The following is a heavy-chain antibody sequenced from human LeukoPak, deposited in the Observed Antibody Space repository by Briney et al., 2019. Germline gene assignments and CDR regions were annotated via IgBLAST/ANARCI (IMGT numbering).Heavy chain of an antibody. D-gene: IGHD2-2*01. Sequence: GGSLRLSCAASGDYWMHWVRQAPGKGLVWVSHINSDGSWTTYVDSVKGRFAISKDNAKNMVYLQMNNLRAEDTAVYYCVSFYETYWGRGTLVTVSS. CDR1: GDYW. CDR3: VSFYETY. V-gene: IGHV3-74*01. CDR2: INSDGSWT. J-gene: IGHJ4*02.